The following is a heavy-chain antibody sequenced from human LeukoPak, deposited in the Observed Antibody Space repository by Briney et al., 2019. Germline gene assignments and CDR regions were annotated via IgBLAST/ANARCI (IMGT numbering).Heavy chain of an antibody. Sequence: GGSLRLSCITSGFTFGDYAMNWVHQAPGEGLEWVGFIRGKAAGGTTDYAASVKGRFTISGDDSKSVAYLQMNSLRTEDTAVYYCSRGLVRGVMNYWGQGTLVTVSS. CDR2: IRGKAAGGTT. CDR3: SRGLVRGVMNY. D-gene: IGHD3-10*02. V-gene: IGHV3-49*04. CDR1: GFTFGDYA. J-gene: IGHJ4*02.